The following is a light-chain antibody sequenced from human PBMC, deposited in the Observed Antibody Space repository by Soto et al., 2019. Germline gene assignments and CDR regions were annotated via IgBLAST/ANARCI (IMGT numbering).Light chain of an antibody. CDR1: SSDVGGYNY. Sequence: QSVLTQPPSASGSPGQSVTISCTGTSSDVGGYNYVSWYQRHPGKAPKLIIYEVTKRPSGVPDRFSGSKSGNTASLTVSGLLAEDEADYYCSSHAGIINVVFGGGTKLTVL. J-gene: IGLJ3*02. V-gene: IGLV2-8*01. CDR3: SSHAGIINVV. CDR2: EVT.